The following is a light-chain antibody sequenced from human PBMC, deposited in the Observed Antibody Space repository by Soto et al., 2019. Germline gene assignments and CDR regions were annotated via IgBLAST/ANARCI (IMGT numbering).Light chain of an antibody. J-gene: IGKJ1*01. CDR2: AAS. CDR3: QNFDSAPQT. V-gene: IGKV1-12*01. CDR1: QGISSW. Sequence: DIQMTQSPSSVSASVGDRVTITCRASQGISSWLAWYQQKPGKAPKLLIYAASSLQSGVPSRFSGGGSGTEFTLTISSLQPEDVATYYCQNFDSAPQTFGQGTKVDIK.